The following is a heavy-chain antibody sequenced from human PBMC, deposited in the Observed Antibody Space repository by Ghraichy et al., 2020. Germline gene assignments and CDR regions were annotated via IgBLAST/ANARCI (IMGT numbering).Heavy chain of an antibody. D-gene: IGHD3-22*01. CDR3: TTYYYDSSGYYSPPFDY. V-gene: IGHV3-15*07. CDR2: IKSKTDGGTT. J-gene: IGHJ4*02. Sequence: GGSLRLSCAASGFTFSNAWMNWVRQAPGKGLEWVGRIKSKTDGGTTDYAAPVKGRFTISRDDSKNTLYLQMNSLKTEDTAVYYCTTYYYDSSGYYSPPFDYWGQGTLVTVSS. CDR1: GFTFSNAW.